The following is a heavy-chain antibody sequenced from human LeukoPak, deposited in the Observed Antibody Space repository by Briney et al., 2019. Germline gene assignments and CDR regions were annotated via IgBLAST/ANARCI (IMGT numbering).Heavy chain of an antibody. V-gene: IGHV3-66*01. D-gene: IGHD1-26*01. CDR2: IYSGGST. CDR1: GFTVSSNY. CDR3: ARTGGSYYFDY. Sequence: GGSLRLSCAASGFTVSSNYMSWVRQAPGKGLEWVSVIYSGGSTYYADSVKGRFTISRDNSKNTLYLQMNSLRAEDTAVYYCARTGGSYYFDYWGQGTLSPSPQ. J-gene: IGHJ4*02.